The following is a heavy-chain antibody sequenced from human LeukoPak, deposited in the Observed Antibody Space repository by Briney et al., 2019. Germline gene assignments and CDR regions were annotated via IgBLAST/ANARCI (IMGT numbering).Heavy chain of an antibody. Sequence: GASVKVSCKASGYTFADYYMHWVRQAPGQGLEWMGWVNPVSGGTYYAQRFLGRVTMTRDSSISTVYMELSRLQSDGTAVYHCASLGATTLSYFGMDVWGQGTTVTVSS. D-gene: IGHD1-26*01. V-gene: IGHV1-2*02. J-gene: IGHJ6*02. CDR1: GYTFADYY. CDR3: ASLGATTLSYFGMDV. CDR2: VNPVSGGT.